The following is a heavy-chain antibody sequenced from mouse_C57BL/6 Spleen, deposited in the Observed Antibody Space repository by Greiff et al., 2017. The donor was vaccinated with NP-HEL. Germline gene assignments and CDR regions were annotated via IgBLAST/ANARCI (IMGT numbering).Heavy chain of an antibody. J-gene: IGHJ3*01. CDR1: GYAFSSYW. CDR2: IYPGDGDT. D-gene: IGHD2-4*01. Sequence: VKVVESGAELVKPGASVKISCKASGYAFSSYWMNWVKQRPGKGLEWIGQIYPGDGDTNYNGKFKGKATLTADKSSSTAYMQLSSLTSEDSAVYFCARGRVYYDYDVGWFAYWGQGTLVTVSA. V-gene: IGHV1-80*01. CDR3: ARGRVYYDYDVGWFAY.